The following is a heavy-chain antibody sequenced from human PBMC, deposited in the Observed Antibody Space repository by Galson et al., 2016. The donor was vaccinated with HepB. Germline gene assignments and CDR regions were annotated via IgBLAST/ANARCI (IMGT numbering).Heavy chain of an antibody. V-gene: IGHV1-8*02. CDR2: MNPNNGNT. J-gene: IGHJ4*02. CDR3: VRGGVNYDFWNGYYVFDY. D-gene: IGHD3-3*01. CDR1: GYTFTTYD. Sequence: SVKVSCKATGYTFTTYDINWVRQAAGQGLEWLGWMNPNNGNTGYSQKFQGRVTMTRNTSISTAYMELNSLRFEDTAVFSCVRGGVNYDFWNGYYVFDYWGQGTLVTVSS.